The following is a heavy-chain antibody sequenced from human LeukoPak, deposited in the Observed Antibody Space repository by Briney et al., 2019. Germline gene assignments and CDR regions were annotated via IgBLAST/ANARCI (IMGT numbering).Heavy chain of an antibody. CDR2: ISSNGGST. V-gene: IGHV3-64*01. Sequence: GGSLRLSCAASGFTFSSYAMHWVRQAPGKGLEYVSAISSNGGSTYYANSVKGRFTISRDNSKNTLYLQMGSLRAEDMAVYYCARDAPGNTALDYWGQGTLVTVSS. CDR3: ARDAPGNTALDY. D-gene: IGHD5-18*01. J-gene: IGHJ4*02. CDR1: GFTFSSYA.